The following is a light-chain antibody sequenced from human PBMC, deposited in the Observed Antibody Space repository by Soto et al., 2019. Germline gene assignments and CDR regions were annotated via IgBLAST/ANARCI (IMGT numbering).Light chain of an antibody. V-gene: IGKV3-20*01. J-gene: IGKJ1*01. CDR2: GAS. CDR3: QHYGGRWP. Sequence: EIGVTHSLGTLSLSPGERATLSCRASQTVSTNYIAWYQKKPGRAPRLLIYGASNRATDIPDRFSGSGSGTDFTLTISRLEPEDSAVYYCQHYGGRWPFGQGTKVDIK. CDR1: QTVSTNY.